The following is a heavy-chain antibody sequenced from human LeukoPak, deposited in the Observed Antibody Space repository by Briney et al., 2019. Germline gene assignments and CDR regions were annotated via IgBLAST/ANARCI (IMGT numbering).Heavy chain of an antibody. D-gene: IGHD3-10*01. CDR3: ARDHGSGSYWYYFDY. CDR1: GGSISSY. Sequence: SETLSLTCTVSGGSISSYWSWIRQPAGKGLEWIGRIYGSGTTTYNPSLKSRVSMSIDTSKNQFSLKLMSVTAADTAVYYCARDHGSGSYWYYFDYWGQGTLVTVSS. J-gene: IGHJ4*02. V-gene: IGHV4-4*07. CDR2: IYGSGTT.